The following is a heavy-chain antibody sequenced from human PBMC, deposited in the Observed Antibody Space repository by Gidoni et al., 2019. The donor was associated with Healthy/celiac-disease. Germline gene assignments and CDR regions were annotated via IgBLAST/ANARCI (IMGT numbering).Heavy chain of an antibody. CDR1: GGSISSSSYY. CDR2: IYYSGST. Sequence: QLQLQESGPGLVKPSETLSLTCTVSGGSISSSSYYWGWIRQPPGKGLEWIGSIYYSGSTYYNPSLKSRVTISVDTSKNQFSLKLSSVTAADTAVYYCARDSNWNGADYWGQGTLVTVSS. D-gene: IGHD1-20*01. J-gene: IGHJ4*02. CDR3: ARDSNWNGADY. V-gene: IGHV4-39*02.